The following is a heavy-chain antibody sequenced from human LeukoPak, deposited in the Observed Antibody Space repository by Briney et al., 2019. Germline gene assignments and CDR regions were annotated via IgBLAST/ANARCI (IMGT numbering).Heavy chain of an antibody. Sequence: PGGSLRLSCAASGSTFSSYAMSWVRQAPGKGLEWVSAISGSGGSTYYADSVKGRFTISRDNSKNTLYLQMNSLRAEDTAVYYCAKDFWPYSGYDPVSFDYWGQGTLVTVSS. CDR1: GSTFSSYA. D-gene: IGHD5-12*01. V-gene: IGHV3-23*01. CDR3: AKDFWPYSGYDPVSFDY. CDR2: ISGSGGST. J-gene: IGHJ4*02.